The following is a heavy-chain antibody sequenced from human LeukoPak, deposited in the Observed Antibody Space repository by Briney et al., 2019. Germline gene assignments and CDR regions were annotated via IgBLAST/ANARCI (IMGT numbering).Heavy chain of an antibody. V-gene: IGHV5-51*01. CDR1: GYTFTNYW. D-gene: IGHD2-2*02. J-gene: IGHJ5*02. CDR3: ARGPYGYTSSATLGSYNWFDP. Sequence: GESLKISCKGSGYTFTNYWIGWVRQMPGKGLEWMGIIYPSDSDSRYSPSFQDQVTMSVDKSISTAYLQWSSLKASDTAMYYCARGPYGYTSSATLGSYNWFDPWGQGSLVTVSS. CDR2: IYPSDSDS.